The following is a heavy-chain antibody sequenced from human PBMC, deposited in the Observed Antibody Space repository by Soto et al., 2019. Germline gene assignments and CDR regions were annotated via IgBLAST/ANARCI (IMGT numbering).Heavy chain of an antibody. D-gene: IGHD3-22*01. CDR1: KFTFSSYP. V-gene: IGHV3-30-3*01. CDR3: ASGLSSGSYPHYSMDV. Sequence: QVQLVESGGGVVQPGRSLRLSCAASKFTFSSYPMHWVRQEPGKGLEWVALISFDGSNQYYPDSVKGRFTISRDNSRNTLSLQMNRLRAGDTVGYFCASGLSSGSYPHYSMDVWCPGTTVTVSS. CDR2: ISFDGSNQ. J-gene: IGHJ6*02.